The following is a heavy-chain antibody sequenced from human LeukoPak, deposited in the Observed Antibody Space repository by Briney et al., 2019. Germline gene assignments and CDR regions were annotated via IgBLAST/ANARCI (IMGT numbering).Heavy chain of an antibody. D-gene: IGHD2-15*01. CDR1: GYTFTGYY. J-gene: IGHJ3*02. V-gene: IGHV1-2*06. CDR2: INPNSGGT. Sequence: GASVTVSCKASGYTFTGYYMHWVRQAPGQGLEWMGRINPNSGGTNYAQKFQGRVTMTRDTSISTAYVELSRLRSDDTAVYYCAREARLGCSGGSCFNDAFDIWGQGTMVTVSS. CDR3: AREARLGCSGGSCFNDAFDI.